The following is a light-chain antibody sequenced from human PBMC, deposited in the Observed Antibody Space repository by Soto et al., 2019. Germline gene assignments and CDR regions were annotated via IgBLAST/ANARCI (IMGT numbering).Light chain of an antibody. CDR3: QQRSNWIT. J-gene: IGKJ5*01. CDR2: DAS. Sequence: EIVLSQSPGTLCLCPGERATLSRRGSESVSSYLAWYQQKPGQAPRLLIYDASNRATDIPARFSGSGSGTDFTLTISSLEPEDSAVYYCQQRSNWITFGQGTQLEIK. V-gene: IGKV3-11*01. CDR1: ESVSSY.